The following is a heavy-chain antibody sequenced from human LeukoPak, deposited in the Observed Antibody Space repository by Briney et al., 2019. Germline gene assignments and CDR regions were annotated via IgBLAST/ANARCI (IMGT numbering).Heavy chain of an antibody. D-gene: IGHD3-10*01. CDR2: IYRSGST. J-gene: IGHJ4*02. Sequence: SETLSLTCSVSGGSINSGGYSWSWIRQPPGKGLEWIGDIYRSGSTFYNLSLQRRLTISPDRSKNELSLTLASVTAADTAVYHCARERGRAYYFDYWGRGILVIVSS. CDR1: GGSINSGGYS. CDR3: ARERGRAYYFDY. V-gene: IGHV4-30-2*01.